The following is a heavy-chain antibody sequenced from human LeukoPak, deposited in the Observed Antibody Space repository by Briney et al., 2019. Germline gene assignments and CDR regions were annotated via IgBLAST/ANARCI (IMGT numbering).Heavy chain of an antibody. CDR3: AKSGYYKRSGTLWGKN. V-gene: IGHV1-18*01. CDR1: GYTFSTYG. Sequence: ASVKVSCTASGYTFSTYGITWVRQAPGQGLEWMGWISTYNGNTYYAQKLQGRVTMTTDTSTSTAYMELRSLRSDDTAVYYCAKSGYYKRSGTLWGKNWAQGTMVTVS. D-gene: IGHD3-22*01. J-gene: IGHJ4*02. CDR2: ISTYNGNT.